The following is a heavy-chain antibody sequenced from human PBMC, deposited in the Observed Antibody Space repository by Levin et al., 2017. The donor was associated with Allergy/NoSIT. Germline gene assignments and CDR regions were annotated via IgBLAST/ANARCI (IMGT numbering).Heavy chain of an antibody. CDR1: GFTFRNHA. Sequence: GGSLRLSCAASGFTFRNHAMHCVRQTPGKGLEWVALIWNDGSNERYADSVKGRFTISRDNSRDTLYLQMNSLRAEDTAVYYCARPTAGPGNYLIDYWGQGILVTVSS. V-gene: IGHV3-33*01. J-gene: IGHJ4*02. CDR2: IWNDGSNE. CDR3: ARPTAGPGNYLIDY. D-gene: IGHD3-10*01.